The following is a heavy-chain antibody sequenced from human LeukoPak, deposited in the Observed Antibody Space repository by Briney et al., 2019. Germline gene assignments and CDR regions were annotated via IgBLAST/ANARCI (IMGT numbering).Heavy chain of an antibody. CDR3: ARALYGGGDAFDI. Sequence: GASVKVSCKASGYTFTSYDINWVRQATGQGLEWMGWMNPNSGNTGYAQKFQGRVTITADESTSTAYMELSSLRSEDTAVYYCARALYGGGDAFDIWGQGTMVTVSS. J-gene: IGHJ3*02. CDR1: GYTFTSYD. D-gene: IGHD4-23*01. V-gene: IGHV1-8*03. CDR2: MNPNSGNT.